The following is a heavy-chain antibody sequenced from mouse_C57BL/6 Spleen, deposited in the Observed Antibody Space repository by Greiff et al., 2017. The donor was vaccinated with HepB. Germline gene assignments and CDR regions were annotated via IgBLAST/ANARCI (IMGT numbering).Heavy chain of an antibody. J-gene: IGHJ1*03. CDR2: IDPETGGT. CDR3: TRDTTEAGYFDV. V-gene: IGHV1-15*01. CDR1: GYTFTDYE. D-gene: IGHD1-1*01. Sequence: QVQLQQSGAELVRPGASVTLSCKASGYTFTDYEMHWVKQTPVHGLEWIGAIDPETGGTAYNQKFKGKAILTADKSSSTAYMELRSLTSADSAVSYCTRDTTEAGYFDVWGKGTTVTVSS.